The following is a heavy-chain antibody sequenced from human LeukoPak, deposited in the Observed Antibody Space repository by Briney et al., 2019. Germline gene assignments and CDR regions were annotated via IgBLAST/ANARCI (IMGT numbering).Heavy chain of an antibody. CDR2: LYIGGTT. J-gene: IGHJ6*03. Sequence: GGSLRLSCAASGSVVSSNYMSWVRQAPGKGLEWVSVLYIGGTTGYADSVKGQFTISGDISNNTLYLQMNSLRAEDTAVYHCARGGLAFKYYYYMDVWGKGATVTVSS. V-gene: IGHV3-53*01. CDR1: GSVVSSNY. CDR3: ARGGLAFKYYYYMDV. D-gene: IGHD3-3*02.